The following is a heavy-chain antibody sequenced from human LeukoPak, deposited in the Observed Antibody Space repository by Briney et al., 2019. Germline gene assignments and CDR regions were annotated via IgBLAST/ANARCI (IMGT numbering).Heavy chain of an antibody. CDR3: ARDRGGSSSRWFDP. Sequence: GGSLRLSCAASGFTASSNYMSWVRQAPGKGLEWVSVIYSGGSTYYADSVKGRFTISRDNSKNTLYLQMNSLRAEDTAVYYCARDRGGSSSRWFDPWGQGTLVTVSS. V-gene: IGHV3-53*05. J-gene: IGHJ5*02. CDR1: GFTASSNY. CDR2: IYSGGST. D-gene: IGHD6-6*01.